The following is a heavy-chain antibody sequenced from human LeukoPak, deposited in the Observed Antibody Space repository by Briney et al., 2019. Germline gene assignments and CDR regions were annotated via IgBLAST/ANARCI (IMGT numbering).Heavy chain of an antibody. CDR3: ARPSSGYSLDY. Sequence: GGSLRLSCAAAGFTFSDYYMSWIRQAPGKGLEWVSYISSSGSTIYYADSVKGRFTISRDNAKNSLYLQMNSLRAEDTAIYYCARPSSGYSLDYWGQGTLVTDSS. V-gene: IGHV3-11*01. D-gene: IGHD3-22*01. CDR1: GFTFSDYY. J-gene: IGHJ4*02. CDR2: ISSSGSTI.